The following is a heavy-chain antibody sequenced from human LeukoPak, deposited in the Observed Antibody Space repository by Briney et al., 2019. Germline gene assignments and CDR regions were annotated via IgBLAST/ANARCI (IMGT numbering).Heavy chain of an antibody. V-gene: IGHV4-59*01. Sequence: SETLSLTCTVSGGSISSYYWSWIRQPPGKGLEWIGYIYYSGSTNYNPSLKSRVTISVDTSKNQFSLKLSSVTAAGTAVYYCARDRRGVGAAPFDYWGQGTLVTVSS. J-gene: IGHJ4*02. D-gene: IGHD1-26*01. CDR3: ARDRRGVGAAPFDY. CDR2: IYYSGST. CDR1: GGSISSYY.